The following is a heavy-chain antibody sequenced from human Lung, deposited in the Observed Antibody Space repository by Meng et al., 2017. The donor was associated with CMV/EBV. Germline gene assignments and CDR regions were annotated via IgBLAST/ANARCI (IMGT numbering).Heavy chain of an antibody. Sequence: SVXVSXXASGYPFTIYYMHWVRQAPGQGLEWMGIINPSAGGTSYAQKFRGRLTMTRDTSTSTVYMELSSLRSEDTAVYYCARDRGYANSWYEADYWGQGXLDTVSS. CDR2: INPSAGGT. D-gene: IGHD6-13*01. CDR1: GYPFTIYY. V-gene: IGHV1-46*01. CDR3: ARDRGYANSWYEADY. J-gene: IGHJ4*02.